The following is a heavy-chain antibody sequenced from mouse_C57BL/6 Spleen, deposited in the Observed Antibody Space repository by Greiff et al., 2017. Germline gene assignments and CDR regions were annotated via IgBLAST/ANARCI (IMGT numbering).Heavy chain of an antibody. CDR3: ARWRYYGSSYDWYFDV. CDR1: GYTFTDYY. CDR2: INPNNGGT. V-gene: IGHV1-26*01. Sequence: VQLKQSGPELVKPGASVKISCKASGYTFTDYYMNWVKQSHGKSLEWIGDINPNNGGTSYNQKFKGKATLTVDKSSSTAYMELRSLTSEDSAVYYCARWRYYGSSYDWYFDVWGTGTTVTVSS. D-gene: IGHD1-1*01. J-gene: IGHJ1*03.